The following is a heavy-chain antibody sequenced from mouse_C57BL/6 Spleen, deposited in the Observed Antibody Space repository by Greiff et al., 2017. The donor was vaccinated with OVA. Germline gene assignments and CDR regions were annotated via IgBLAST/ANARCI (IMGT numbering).Heavy chain of an antibody. J-gene: IGHJ4*01. V-gene: IGHV5-6*01. CDR3: ARQKAMDY. CDR1: GFTFSSYG. Sequence: EVQRVESGGDLVKPGGSLKLSCAASGFTFSSYGMSWVRQTPDKRLEWVATISSGGSYPYYPDSVKGRFTLSRDNAKNTLYLQMSSLKSEDTAMYYCARQKAMDYWGQGTSVTVSS. CDR2: ISSGGSYP.